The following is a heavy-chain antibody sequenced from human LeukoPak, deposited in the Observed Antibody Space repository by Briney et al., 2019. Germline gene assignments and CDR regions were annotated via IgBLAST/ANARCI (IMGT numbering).Heavy chain of an antibody. CDR3: ARRGYSYGYDAFDI. V-gene: IGHV4-59*01. CDR1: GGSISSYY. J-gene: IGHJ3*02. Sequence: PSETLSLTCTVSGGSISSYYWSWIRQPPGKGLDWMGYIYYSGSTNYNPSLKRRVTISVATSKTQFSLKLSSGTAADTAVYYCARRGYSYGYDAFDIWGQGAMITVSS. CDR2: IYYSGST. D-gene: IGHD5-18*01.